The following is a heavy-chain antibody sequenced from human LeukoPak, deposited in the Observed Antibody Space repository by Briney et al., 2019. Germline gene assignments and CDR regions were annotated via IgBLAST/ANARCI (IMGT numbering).Heavy chain of an antibody. D-gene: IGHD3-3*01. J-gene: IGHJ6*02. CDR2: ISSSGSTI. CDR1: GFTSSTYW. Sequence: PGGSLRLSCAASGFTSSTYWMNWVRQAPGKGLEWVSYISSSGSTIYYADSVKGRFTISRDNAKNSLYLQMNSLRAEDTAVYYCARWPIFGVVYYGMDVWGQGTTVTVSS. CDR3: ARWPIFGVVYYGMDV. V-gene: IGHV3-48*04.